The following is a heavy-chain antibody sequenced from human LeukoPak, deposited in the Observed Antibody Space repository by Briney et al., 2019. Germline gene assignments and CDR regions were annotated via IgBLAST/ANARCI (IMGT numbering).Heavy chain of an antibody. D-gene: IGHD2-2*02. Sequence: GGTLRLSCAASGFTFSSYGMSWVRQAPGKGLEWVSAISGSGGSTYYADSVKGRFTISRDNSKNTLYLQMNSLRAEDTAVYYCAKAPPAAIAYFDYWGQGTLVTVSS. CDR2: ISGSGGST. CDR1: GFTFSSYG. CDR3: AKAPPAAIAYFDY. V-gene: IGHV3-23*01. J-gene: IGHJ4*02.